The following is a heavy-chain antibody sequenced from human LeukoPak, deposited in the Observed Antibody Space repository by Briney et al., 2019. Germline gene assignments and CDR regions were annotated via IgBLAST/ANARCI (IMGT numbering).Heavy chain of an antibody. CDR2: IRYDGSNK. Sequence: GGSLRLSCAASGFTFSSYGMHWVRQAPGKGLEWVAFIRYDGSNKYYADSVKGRFTISRDNSKNTLYLQMNSLRAEDTAVYYCARAIVVVPAAVLGFDPWGQGTLVTVSS. V-gene: IGHV3-30*02. D-gene: IGHD2-2*02. J-gene: IGHJ5*02. CDR1: GFTFSSYG. CDR3: ARAIVVVPAAVLGFDP.